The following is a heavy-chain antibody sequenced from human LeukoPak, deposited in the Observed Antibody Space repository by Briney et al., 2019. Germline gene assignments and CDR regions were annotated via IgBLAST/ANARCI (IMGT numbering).Heavy chain of an antibody. CDR2: VSIGGTYI. D-gene: IGHD4-17*01. J-gene: IGHJ2*01. CDR3: ARNKINTVTTGWYFDL. Sequence: PGGSLRLSCAASGFTFRSYGMNWVRQAPGKGLEWVSFVSIGGTYIYYADSVKRRFTISRDDAKNPLYLQMNNLTAEDTAEYYCARNKINTVTTGWYFDLWGRGTLVTVSS. CDR1: GFTFRSYG. V-gene: IGHV3-21*01.